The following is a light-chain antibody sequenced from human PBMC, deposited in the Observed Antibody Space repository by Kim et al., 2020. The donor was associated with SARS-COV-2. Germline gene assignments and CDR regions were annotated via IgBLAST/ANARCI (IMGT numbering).Light chain of an antibody. Sequence: DIQMTQSPPSLSASVGDRVTITCRASQSINIYLNWYQQKSGKAPKLLIYAASTLQRGVPSRFSGSGSRADFTLTISSLQPDDFATYNWRQSYTMITFGGGAKVEI. J-gene: IGKJ4*01. V-gene: IGKV1-39*01. CDR2: AAS. CDR3: RQSYTMIT. CDR1: QSINIY.